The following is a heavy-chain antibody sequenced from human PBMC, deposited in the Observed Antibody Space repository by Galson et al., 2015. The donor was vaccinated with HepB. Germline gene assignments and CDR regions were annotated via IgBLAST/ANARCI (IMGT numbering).Heavy chain of an antibody. CDR3: ARGTVFGVVIAPLDY. J-gene: IGHJ4*02. CDR2: ISAYNGNT. Sequence: SVKVSCKASGYTFTSYGISWVRQAPGQGLEWMGWISAYNGNTNYAQKLQGRVTMTTDTSTSTAYMELRSLRSGDTAVYYCARGTVFGVVIAPLDYWGQGTLVTVSS. V-gene: IGHV1-18*04. D-gene: IGHD3-3*01. CDR1: GYTFTSYG.